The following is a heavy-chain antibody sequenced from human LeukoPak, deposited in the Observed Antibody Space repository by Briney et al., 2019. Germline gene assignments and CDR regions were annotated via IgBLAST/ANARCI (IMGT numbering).Heavy chain of an antibody. V-gene: IGHV4-34*01. J-gene: IGHJ4*02. CDR2: IYYSGST. CDR1: GGSLSGYY. Sequence: SEPLSLTCDVYGGSLSGYYWSGIRKPPGRGLEWIGSIYYSGSTYYNPSLKSRVTISVDTSRNQFSLKLSSVTAADTAVYYCAGDSSGHTSWGQGTLVTVSS. CDR3: AGDSSGHTS. D-gene: IGHD6-19*01.